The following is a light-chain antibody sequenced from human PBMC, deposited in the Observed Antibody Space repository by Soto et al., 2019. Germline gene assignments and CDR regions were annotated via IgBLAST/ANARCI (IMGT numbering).Light chain of an antibody. J-gene: IGKJ1*01. V-gene: IGKV1-5*03. CDR3: QQYNSYSRM. Sequence: DIQMTQSPSTLSASVGDRVTITCRASDMINTWLAWYQQKPGKAPKLLIYKASTLESGVPSRFSGSGSGTDFTLTISRLQPDDFATYYCQQYNSYSRMFGPGTKVE. CDR1: DMINTW. CDR2: KAS.